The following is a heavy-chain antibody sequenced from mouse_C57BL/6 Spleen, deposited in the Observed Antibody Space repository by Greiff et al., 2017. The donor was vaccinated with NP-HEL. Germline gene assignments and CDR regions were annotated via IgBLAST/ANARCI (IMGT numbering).Heavy chain of an antibody. CDR2: IDPETGGT. J-gene: IGHJ1*03. CDR1: GYTFTDYE. V-gene: IGHV1-15*01. Sequence: VQLVESGAELVRPGASVTLSCKASGYTFTDYEMHWVKQTPVHGLEWIGAIDPETGGTAYNQKFKGKAILTADKSSSTAYMELRSLTSEDSAVYYCTREEGGNYGWYFDVWGTGTTVTVSS. CDR3: TREEGGNYGWYFDV. D-gene: IGHD2-1*01.